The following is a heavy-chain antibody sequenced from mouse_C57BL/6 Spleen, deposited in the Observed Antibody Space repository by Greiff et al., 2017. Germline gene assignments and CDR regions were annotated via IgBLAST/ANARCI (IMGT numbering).Heavy chain of an antibody. D-gene: IGHD2-4*01. V-gene: IGHV2-5*01. Sequence: QVHVKQSGPGLVQPSQSLSITCTVSGFSLTSYGVHWVRQSPGKGLEWLGVIWRGGNTDYNAAFISSLSITKDNSKSQVFFQMNSLQADDTAIYYCAKNMITYYAMDYWGQGTSVTVSS. J-gene: IGHJ4*01. CDR3: AKNMITYYAMDY. CDR2: IWRGGNT. CDR1: GFSLTSYG.